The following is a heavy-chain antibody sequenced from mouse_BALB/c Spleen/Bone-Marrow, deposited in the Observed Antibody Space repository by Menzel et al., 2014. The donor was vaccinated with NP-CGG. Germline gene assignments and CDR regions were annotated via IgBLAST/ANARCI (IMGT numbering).Heavy chain of an antibody. D-gene: IGHD1-1*01. CDR1: GYTFTSYV. V-gene: IGHV1-14*01. CDR2: FNPYNDVT. CDR3: ARKFYYFGSSPYWYFDV. Sequence: EVQVVESGPELVTPGASVKMSCKASGYTFTSYVMHWVKQKPGQGLEWIGYFNPYNDVTNYNEKFKGKATLTSDKSSSTAYMELSSLTSEDSAVYYCARKFYYFGSSPYWYFDVWGAGTTVTVSS. J-gene: IGHJ1*01.